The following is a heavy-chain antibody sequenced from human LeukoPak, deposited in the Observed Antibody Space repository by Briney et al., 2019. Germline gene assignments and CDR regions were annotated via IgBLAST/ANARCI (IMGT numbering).Heavy chain of an antibody. Sequence: ASVKVSCKVSGYTLTELSMHWVRQAPGKGLEWVGVFNPEDGETIYAQKFQGRVTMTEDTSTDTAYMELSSLRSEDTAVYYCATDGYGSGAFLCWGQGTLVTVSS. CDR2: FNPEDGET. D-gene: IGHD3-10*01. CDR1: GYTLTELS. CDR3: ATDGYGSGAFLC. V-gene: IGHV1-24*01. J-gene: IGHJ4*02.